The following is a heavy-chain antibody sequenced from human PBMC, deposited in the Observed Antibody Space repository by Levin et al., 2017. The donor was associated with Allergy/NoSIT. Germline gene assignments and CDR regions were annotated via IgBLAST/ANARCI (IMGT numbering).Heavy chain of an antibody. Sequence: GGSLRLSCAASAMSFNYAWMNWVRQAPGKGLEWVGRIKSKIDGGTTDYAAPVKGRFTISRDDSKNTLYLQMNSLKIEDTAVYYCTRRWGAYGTGSSIIDYWGQGSLVTVS. CDR2: IKSKIDGGTT. CDR3: TRRWGAYGTGSSIIDY. V-gene: IGHV3-15*01. D-gene: IGHD3-10*01. CDR1: AMSFNYAW. J-gene: IGHJ4*02.